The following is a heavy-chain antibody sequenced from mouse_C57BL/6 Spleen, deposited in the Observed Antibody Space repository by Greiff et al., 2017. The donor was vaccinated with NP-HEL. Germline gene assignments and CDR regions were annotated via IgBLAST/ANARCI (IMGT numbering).Heavy chain of an antibody. CDR2: ISSGGDYI. V-gene: IGHV5-9-1*02. Sequence: EVKLQESGEGLVKPGGSLKLSCAASGFTFSSYAMSWVRQTPEKRLEWVAYISSGGDYIYYADTVKGRFTISRDNARNTLYLQMSSLKSEDTAMYYCTRGYSNYDFAYWGQGTLVTVSA. CDR1: GFTFSSYA. CDR3: TRGYSNYDFAY. J-gene: IGHJ3*01. D-gene: IGHD2-5*01.